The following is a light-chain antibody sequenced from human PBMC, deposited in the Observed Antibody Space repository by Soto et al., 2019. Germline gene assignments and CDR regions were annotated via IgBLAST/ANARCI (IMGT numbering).Light chain of an antibody. Sequence: QSALTHPASVSGSPGQSITISCTGASSDVGGYNYVSWYQQHPGKAPKLMIYDVSNRPSGVSNRFSGSKSANTASLTISGLQAEDEADYYCSSHTSSSTSYVFGTGTKVTVL. J-gene: IGLJ1*01. CDR2: DVS. V-gene: IGLV2-14*01. CDR1: SSDVGGYNY. CDR3: SSHTSSSTSYV.